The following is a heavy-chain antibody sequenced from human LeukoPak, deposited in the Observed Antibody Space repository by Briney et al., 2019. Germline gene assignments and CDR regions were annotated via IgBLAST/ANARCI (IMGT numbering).Heavy chain of an antibody. Sequence: GGSLRLSCAASGFTFSSYAKHWVRQAPGKGLEWVAVISYDGGNKYYAHSVKGRFTISRDNSKKTLYLQMNSLRAEDTAVYYCARDGLHILTGYLDYWGQGTLVSVSS. CDR3: ARDGLHILTGYLDY. CDR2: ISYDGGNK. V-gene: IGHV3-30*04. D-gene: IGHD3-9*01. J-gene: IGHJ4*02. CDR1: GFTFSSYA.